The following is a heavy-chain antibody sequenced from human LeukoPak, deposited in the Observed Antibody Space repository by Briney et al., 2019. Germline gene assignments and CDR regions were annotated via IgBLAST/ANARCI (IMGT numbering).Heavy chain of an antibody. J-gene: IGHJ4*02. V-gene: IGHV3-21*01. Sequence: GGSLRLSCAASGFTFSSYSLNWVRQAPGKGLEWVSSISSSGTYINYADSVKGRFTISRDNAKNSLYLQMNSLRAEDTAVYYCASASFADGGYFDSWGQGTLVTVSS. CDR3: ASASFADGGYFDS. D-gene: IGHD2-15*01. CDR1: GFTFSSYS. CDR2: ISSSGTYI.